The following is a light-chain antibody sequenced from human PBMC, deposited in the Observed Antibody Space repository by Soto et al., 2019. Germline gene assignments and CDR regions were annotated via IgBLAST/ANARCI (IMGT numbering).Light chain of an antibody. CDR1: QSFGTN. CDR3: QQYNTYST. Sequence: EIVMTQSPATVSLSPGETATLSCRASQSFGTNLAWYQQTPGQPPRLLIYGASIRATGVPARFSGSGSGTEFTLTISSLQPDDFATYYCQQYNTYSTFGQGTRLEIK. CDR2: GAS. V-gene: IGKV3-15*01. J-gene: IGKJ5*01.